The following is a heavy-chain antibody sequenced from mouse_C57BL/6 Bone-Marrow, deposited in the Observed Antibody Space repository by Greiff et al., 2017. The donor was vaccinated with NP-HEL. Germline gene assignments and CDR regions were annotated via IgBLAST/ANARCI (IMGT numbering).Heavy chain of an antibody. Sequence: QVQLQQSGPEQVKPGASVKISCKASGYSFTSYYIHWVKQRPGQGLEWIGWIYPGRGNTKYNEKFKGKATLTADTSSSTAYMQLSSLTSEDSAVYYCARRKRLLLFAYWGQGTLVTVSA. CDR2: IYPGRGNT. CDR1: GYSFTSYY. CDR3: ARRKRLLLFAY. J-gene: IGHJ3*01. D-gene: IGHD1-1*01. V-gene: IGHV1-66*01.